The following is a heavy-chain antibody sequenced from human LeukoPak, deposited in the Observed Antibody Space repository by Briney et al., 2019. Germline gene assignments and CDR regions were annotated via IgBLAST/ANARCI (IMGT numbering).Heavy chain of an antibody. Sequence: GGSLRLSCAASGFTFSYYWMHWVRQAPGKGLVWVARIRTDGTETSYADSVKGRFTISRDNAKNTLYLQMNNLRVEDTAVYYCARDRFCTTDRCSDYWGQGTLVTVSS. CDR2: IRTDGTET. CDR1: GFTFSYYW. D-gene: IGHD2-8*01. J-gene: IGHJ4*02. CDR3: ARDRFCTTDRCSDY. V-gene: IGHV3-74*01.